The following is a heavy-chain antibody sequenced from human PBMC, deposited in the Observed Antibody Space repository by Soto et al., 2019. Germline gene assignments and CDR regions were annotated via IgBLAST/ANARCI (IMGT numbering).Heavy chain of an antibody. V-gene: IGHV5-10-1*01. Sequence: GESLKISCKGSGYSFTNYCISWVRRMPGKGLEWMGNIDPVDSYTNYSPSFQGHVTFSVDTSISTAYLQWGSLKASDTAMYYCARIESIARNWFDPWGQRTLVTVSS. D-gene: IGHD6-13*01. CDR3: ARIESIARNWFDP. CDR1: GYSFTNYC. CDR2: IDPVDSYT. J-gene: IGHJ5*02.